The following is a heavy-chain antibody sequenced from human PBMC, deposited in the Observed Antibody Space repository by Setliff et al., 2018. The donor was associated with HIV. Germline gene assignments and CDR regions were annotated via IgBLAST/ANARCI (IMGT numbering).Heavy chain of an antibody. CDR2: IKSKGDDGTA. CDR3: AFYDSSGYYYSDN. Sequence: GGSLRLSCTASGFIFRNAWMTWVRQAPGKGLEWVGRIKSKGDDGTADYAAAVKDRFTMSRDDSKDTLYLLMNSLKTEDTAVYFCAFYDSSGYYYSDNWGQGALVTVSS. V-gene: IGHV3-15*01. J-gene: IGHJ4*02. D-gene: IGHD3-22*01. CDR1: GFIFRNAW.